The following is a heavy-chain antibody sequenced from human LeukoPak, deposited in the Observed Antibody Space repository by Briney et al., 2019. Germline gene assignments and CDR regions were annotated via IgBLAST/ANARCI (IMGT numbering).Heavy chain of an antibody. CDR1: GFTFSSYA. Sequence: PGGSLRLSCAASGFTFSSYAMSWVRQAPGKGLEWVSAISGSGGSTYYADSVKGRFTISRDNSKNTLYLQMNSLRAEDTAVYYCAKVLWFGELSLSLDYWGQGTLVTVSS. V-gene: IGHV3-23*01. J-gene: IGHJ4*02. CDR3: AKVLWFGELSLSLDY. D-gene: IGHD3-10*01. CDR2: ISGSGGST.